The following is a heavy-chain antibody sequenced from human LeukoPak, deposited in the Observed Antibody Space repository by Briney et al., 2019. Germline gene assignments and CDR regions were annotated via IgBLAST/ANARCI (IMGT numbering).Heavy chain of an antibody. D-gene: IGHD3-22*01. CDR1: GYSFTSYW. CDR2: IYPGDSDT. CDR3: ARHRYYYDSSGYYYEGYYFDY. V-gene: IGHV5-51*01. J-gene: IGHJ4*02. Sequence: GESLKISCKGSGYSFTSYWIGWVRQMPGKGLEWMGIIYPGDSDTRYSPSFQGQVTISADKSISTAYLQWSSLKALDTAMYYCARHRYYYDSSGYYYEGYYFDYWGQGTLVTVSS.